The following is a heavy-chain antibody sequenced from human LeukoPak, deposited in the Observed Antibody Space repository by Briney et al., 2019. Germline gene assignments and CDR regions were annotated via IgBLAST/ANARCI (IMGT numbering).Heavy chain of an antibody. V-gene: IGHV4-31*03. Sequence: SETLSLTCTVSGGSISSGGYYWSWIRQHPGKGLEWIGYIYYSGSTYYNPSLKSRVTISVDTSKNQFSLKLSSVTAADTAVYYCARVVGRQLASWGWFDPWGQGTLVTVSS. CDR3: ARVVGRQLASWGWFDP. J-gene: IGHJ5*02. CDR2: IYYSGST. D-gene: IGHD6-13*01. CDR1: GGSISSGGYY.